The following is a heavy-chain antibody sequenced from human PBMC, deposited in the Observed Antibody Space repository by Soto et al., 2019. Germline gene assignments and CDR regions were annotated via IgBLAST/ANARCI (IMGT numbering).Heavy chain of an antibody. CDR3: AKERNQQLAYYFDY. CDR1: GFTFSSYA. V-gene: IGHV3-23*01. D-gene: IGHD6-13*01. CDR2: ISGSGDST. Sequence: EVQLLESGGGLVQPGGSLRLSCAASGFTFSSYAMSWVRQAPGKGLEWVSVISGSGDSTYYADSVKGRFTISRDNSKSTLYLQRNSLRAEDTADYYCAKERNQQLAYYFDYWGQGTLVTVSS. J-gene: IGHJ4*02.